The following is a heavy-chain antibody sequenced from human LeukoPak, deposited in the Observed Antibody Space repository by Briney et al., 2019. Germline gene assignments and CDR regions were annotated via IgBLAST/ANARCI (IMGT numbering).Heavy chain of an antibody. J-gene: IGHJ3*02. D-gene: IGHD3-16*01. CDR2: ILNDGSQE. Sequence: GGFLRPSCAAYGFTFSSYGMHWVRQAPGRGLGWEAVILNDGSQEKYADSVKGRFTISRDNSKNTLFLQMNSLRAEDTAVYYCARDDALGDNALDIWGQGTMVTVSS. V-gene: IGHV3-33*01. CDR1: GFTFSSYG. CDR3: ARDDALGDNALDI.